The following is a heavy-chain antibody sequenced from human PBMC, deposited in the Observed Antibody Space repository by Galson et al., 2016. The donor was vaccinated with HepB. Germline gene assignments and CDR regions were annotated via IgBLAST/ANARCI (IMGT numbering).Heavy chain of an antibody. D-gene: IGHD1/OR15-1a*01. CDR1: GFTFGSYG. J-gene: IGHJ4*02. CDR2: INTNSGNP. CDR3: ARRHWEHCGDY. V-gene: IGHV7-4-1*02. Sequence: SVKVSCKAPGFTFGSYGLNWVRQAPGQGLEWMGWINTNSGNPIYAQGFTGRFVFSLDTSVSTAHLQISSLEAGDAAEYYCARRHWEHCGDYWGQGTLITVSS.